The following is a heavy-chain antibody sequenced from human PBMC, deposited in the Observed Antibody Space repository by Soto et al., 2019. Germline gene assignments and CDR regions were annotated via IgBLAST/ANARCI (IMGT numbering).Heavy chain of an antibody. CDR3: ARGSSWYFIRYYYYGMDV. CDR1: GYTFTSYD. CDR2: MNPNSGNT. J-gene: IGHJ6*02. D-gene: IGHD6-13*01. Sequence: QVQLVQSGAEVKKPGASVKVSCKASGYTFTSYDINWVRQATGQGLEWMGWMNPNSGNTGYAQKFQGRVTMTRNTSISTAYMELSSLTSEDTAVYYCARGSSWYFIRYYYYGMDVWGQGTTVTVSS. V-gene: IGHV1-8*01.